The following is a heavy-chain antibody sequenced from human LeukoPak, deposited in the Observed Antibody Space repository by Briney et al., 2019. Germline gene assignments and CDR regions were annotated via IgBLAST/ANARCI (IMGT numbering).Heavy chain of an antibody. CDR2: INTDGSAR. J-gene: IGHJ4*02. Sequence: GGSLRLSCVASGFSFSNYWMHWVRQAPGKGLVWVSRINTDGSARDYADSVKGRFTISRDSAKNTLYLQMNSLRAEDTAVYYCAREGEKYSYGYGYWGQGTLVTVSS. CDR1: GFSFSNYW. CDR3: AREGEKYSYGYGY. D-gene: IGHD5-18*01. V-gene: IGHV3-74*01.